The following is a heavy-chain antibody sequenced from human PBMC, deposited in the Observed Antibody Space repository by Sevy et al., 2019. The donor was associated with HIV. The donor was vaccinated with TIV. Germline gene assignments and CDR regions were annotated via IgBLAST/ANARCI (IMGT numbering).Heavy chain of an antibody. J-gene: IGHJ4*02. CDR3: AKGCDGFWSGYSNFDY. CDR2: ICGSGGST. D-gene: IGHD3-3*01. V-gene: IGHV3-23*01. CDR1: GFTFSSYA. Sequence: GGSLRLSCAASGFTFSSYAMSWVRQAPGKGLEWVSAICGSGGSTYYADSVKGRFTISRDNSKNTLYLQMNSLRAEDTYLYYCAKGCDGFWSGYSNFDYWGQGTLVTVSS.